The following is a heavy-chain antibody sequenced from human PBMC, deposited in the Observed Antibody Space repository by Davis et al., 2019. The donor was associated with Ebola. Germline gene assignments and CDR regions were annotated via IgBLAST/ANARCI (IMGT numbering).Heavy chain of an antibody. V-gene: IGHV4-34*01. J-gene: IGHJ4*02. Sequence: SETLSLTCAVYGGSFSGYYWSWIRQPPGKGLEWIGEIYHSGSTNYNPSLKSRVTISVDTSKNQFSLKLSSVTAADTAVYYCARATYGDCFDYWGQGTLVTVSS. CDR1: GGSFSGYY. CDR2: IYHSGST. CDR3: ARATYGDCFDY. D-gene: IGHD4-17*01.